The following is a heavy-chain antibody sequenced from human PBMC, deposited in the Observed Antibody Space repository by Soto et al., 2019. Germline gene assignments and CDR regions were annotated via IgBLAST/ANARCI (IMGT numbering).Heavy chain of an antibody. CDR1: GGSVSDKTYY. CDR3: ARTTAVPNTLRSRYSFDD. V-gene: IGHV4-61*01. Sequence: SETLSLTCSVSGGSVSDKTYYWSWIRQPPGKRLEWIGYVYYSGTTNYNPSLKSRVTISVDLSKNRFSLRLSSVTTADTALYYCARTTAVPNTLRSRYSFDDWGQGTLVTVS. J-gene: IGHJ4*02. CDR2: VYYSGTT. D-gene: IGHD4-17*01.